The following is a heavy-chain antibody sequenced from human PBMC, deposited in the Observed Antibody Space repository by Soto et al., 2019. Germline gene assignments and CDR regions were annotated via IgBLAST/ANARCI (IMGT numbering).Heavy chain of an antibody. CDR3: ARGAMLRGPGYYYAMDV. CDR2: IYYDGRS. CDR1: GDSISRNGYF. J-gene: IGHJ6*02. Sequence: QVQLQESGPGLVKPSQTLSLTCTVSGDSISRNGYFWTWIRQHPGKGLEWIGYIYYDGRSYYTPSLTSRVIISVDTSKNQLSLNLTAVTAADTAVYYCARGAMLRGPGYYYAMDVWGQGTTVTVSS. D-gene: IGHD3-10*01. V-gene: IGHV4-31*03.